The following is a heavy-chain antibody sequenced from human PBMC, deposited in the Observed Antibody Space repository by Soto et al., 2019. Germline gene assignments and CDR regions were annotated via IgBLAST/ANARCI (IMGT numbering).Heavy chain of an antibody. D-gene: IGHD3-16*01. CDR2: IYSSGTT. V-gene: IGHV4-31*03. Sequence: SETLSLTCTVSGDSINSGAYYWSWIRQHPGKGLEWVGYIYSSGTTYYNPSLQSRLTISRDTAKNQFSLKLTSVTAADTAVYYCARHYGDRCDYLDYWAQRTLVTVSS. J-gene: IGHJ4*02. CDR3: ARHYGDRCDYLDY. CDR1: GDSINSGAYY.